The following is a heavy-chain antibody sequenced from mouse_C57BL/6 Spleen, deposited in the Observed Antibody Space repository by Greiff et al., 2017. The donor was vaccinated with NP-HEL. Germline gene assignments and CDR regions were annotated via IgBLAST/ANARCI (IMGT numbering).Heavy chain of an antibody. Sequence: EVMLVESGEGLVKPGGSLKLSCAASGFTFSSYAMSWVRQTPEKRLEWVAYISSGGDYIYYADTVKGRFTISRDNARNTLYLQMSSLKSEDTAMYYCTRAGSSPYYFDYWGQGTTLTVSS. D-gene: IGHD1-1*01. CDR2: ISSGGDYI. V-gene: IGHV5-9-1*02. CDR3: TRAGSSPYYFDY. J-gene: IGHJ2*01. CDR1: GFTFSSYA.